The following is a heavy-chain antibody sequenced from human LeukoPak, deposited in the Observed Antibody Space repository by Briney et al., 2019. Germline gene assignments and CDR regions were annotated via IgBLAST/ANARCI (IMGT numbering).Heavy chain of an antibody. CDR3: ARELFPQGANCFDP. Sequence: SETLSLTCTVSGXSVSNHYWTWIRQPAGKGLEWIGRIYSSGSTNYHPSLKSRVIMSVDTSKNQFSLKLSSVTAADTAVYYCARELFPQGANCFDPWGQGTLVTVSS. J-gene: IGHJ5*02. CDR2: IYSSGST. V-gene: IGHV4-4*07. D-gene: IGHD3-10*02. CDR1: GXSVSNHY.